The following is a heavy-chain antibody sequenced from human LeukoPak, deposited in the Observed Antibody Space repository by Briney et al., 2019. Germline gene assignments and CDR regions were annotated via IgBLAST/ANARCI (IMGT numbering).Heavy chain of an antibody. CDR1: GGSISSSNYY. CDR3: ARVAEIRYFDWLSPSDYYYYMDV. V-gene: IGHV4-39*07. D-gene: IGHD3-9*01. CDR2: IYHSGST. Sequence: SETLSLTCTVSGGSISSSNYYWGWIRQPPGKGLEWIGSIYHSGSTYYNPSLKSRVTISVDTSKNQFSLKLSSVTAADTAVYYCARVAEIRYFDWLSPSDYYYYMDVWGKGTTVTVSS. J-gene: IGHJ6*03.